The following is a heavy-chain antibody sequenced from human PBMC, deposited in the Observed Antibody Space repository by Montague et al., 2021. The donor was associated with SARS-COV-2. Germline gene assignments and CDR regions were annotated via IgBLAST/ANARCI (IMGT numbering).Heavy chain of an antibody. J-gene: IGHJ4*02. Sequence: PALVKPTQTLTLTCTFSGFSLSTSGMCVSWIRQPPGKALEWLARIDWDDDKYYSTSLETRLTISKDTSKNQVVLTMTNMDPVDTATYYCARMSAGATIAFGYWGQGTLVTVSP. CDR2: IDWDDDK. CDR3: ARMSAGATIAFGY. V-gene: IGHV2-70*11. D-gene: IGHD1-26*01. CDR1: GFSLSTSGMC.